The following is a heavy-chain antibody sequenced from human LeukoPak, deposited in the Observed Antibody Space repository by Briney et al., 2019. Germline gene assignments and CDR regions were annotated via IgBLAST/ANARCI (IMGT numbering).Heavy chain of an antibody. CDR1: GFTVSSNY. J-gene: IGHJ4*02. CDR2: IYSGGST. D-gene: IGHD3-10*01. V-gene: IGHV3-53*01. Sequence: SGGSLRLSCAASGFTVSSNYMSWVRQAPGKGLEWVSVIYSGGSTYYADSVKGRFTISRDNSKNTLYLQMNSLRAEDTAVYYCARRHYGSGSYDYWGQGTLVTVSS. CDR3: ARRHYGSGSYDY.